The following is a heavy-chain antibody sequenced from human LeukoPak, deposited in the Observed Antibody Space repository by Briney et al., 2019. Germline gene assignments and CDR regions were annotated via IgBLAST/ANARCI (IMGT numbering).Heavy chain of an antibody. CDR3: ARDETSTGYPVGMDV. Sequence: GGSLRLSCAASGFTFSDYSMNWVRQAPGRGLEWVSSISFTSSYIYYADSVKGRFTISRDNARNSLYLQMNSLRAEDTAVYYCARDETSTGYPVGMDVWGQGTTVTVSS. CDR2: ISFTSSYI. V-gene: IGHV3-21*01. D-gene: IGHD3-22*01. J-gene: IGHJ6*02. CDR1: GFTFSDYS.